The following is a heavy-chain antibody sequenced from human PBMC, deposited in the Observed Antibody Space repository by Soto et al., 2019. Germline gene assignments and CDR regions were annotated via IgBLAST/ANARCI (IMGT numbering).Heavy chain of an antibody. CDR3: ARSGYYDSSGYYDAFDI. CDR1: GGSISSSGYY. Sequence: SETLSLTCTVSGGSISSSGYYWGWIRQPPGKGLEWIGTIYYSGSTYYNPSLKSRVTISVDTSKNQFSLKLSSVTAADTAVYYCARSGYYDSSGYYDAFDIWGQGTMVTVSS. V-gene: IGHV4-39*07. J-gene: IGHJ3*02. CDR2: IYYSGST. D-gene: IGHD3-22*01.